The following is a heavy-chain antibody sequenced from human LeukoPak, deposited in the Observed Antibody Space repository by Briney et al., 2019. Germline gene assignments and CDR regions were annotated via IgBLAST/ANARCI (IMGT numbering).Heavy chain of an antibody. CDR1: GFTFSSYG. Sequence: PGGSLRLSCAASGFTFSSYGMHWVRQAPGKGLEWVAVISYDGTNKYYADSVKGRFTISRDNSKNTLFLQTDSLRAEDTAVYYCAGNSGRSGYWGQGTLVTVSS. D-gene: IGHD1-26*01. CDR3: AGNSGRSGY. CDR2: ISYDGTNK. J-gene: IGHJ4*02. V-gene: IGHV3-30*19.